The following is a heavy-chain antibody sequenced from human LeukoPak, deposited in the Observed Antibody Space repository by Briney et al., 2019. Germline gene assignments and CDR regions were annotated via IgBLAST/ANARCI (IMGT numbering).Heavy chain of an antibody. Sequence: PSETLSLTCTVSGGSISTSSYYWGWIRQPPGRGLEWIGTIFYTGNTYYNPSLRSRVTISVDTSKNQFSLRVSSVTAADTAVYYCARHVPGYCSGGSCSQGSTRLDYWGQGTLVTVSS. CDR1: GGSISTSSYY. CDR2: IFYTGNT. D-gene: IGHD2-15*01. V-gene: IGHV4-39*01. J-gene: IGHJ4*02. CDR3: ARHVPGYCSGGSCSQGSTRLDY.